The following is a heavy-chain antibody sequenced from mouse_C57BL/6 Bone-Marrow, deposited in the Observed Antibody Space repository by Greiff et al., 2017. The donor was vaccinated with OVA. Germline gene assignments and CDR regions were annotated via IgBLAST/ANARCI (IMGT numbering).Heavy chain of an antibody. V-gene: IGHV5-4*03. CDR2: ISDGGSYT. CDR1: GFTFSSYA. J-gene: IGHJ1*03. CDR3: ARAHFYYGSRTGYFDV. D-gene: IGHD1-1*01. Sequence: EVMLVESGGGLVKPGGSLKLSCAASGFTFSSYAMSWVRQTPEKRLEWVATISDGGSYTYYPDNVKGRFTISRDNAKYNLYLQMSHLKSEDTAMYYCARAHFYYGSRTGYFDVWGTGTTVTVSS.